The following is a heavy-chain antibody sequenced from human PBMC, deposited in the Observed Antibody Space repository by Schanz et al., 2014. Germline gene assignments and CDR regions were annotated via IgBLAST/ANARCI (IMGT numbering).Heavy chain of an antibody. CDR2: ISYGGLS. V-gene: IGHV4-59*02. D-gene: IGHD3-10*01. CDR1: DGSVSTYK. Sequence: QVQLQESGPGLVKPSETLSLTCTVSDGSVSTYKWGWIRQPPGKGLEYIGLISYGGLSDYNPSLKSRVTISLDTSKNQFSLNLNSVTAADTAVYYCAREWSSFDYWGQGALVSVSS. CDR3: AREWSSFDY. J-gene: IGHJ4*02.